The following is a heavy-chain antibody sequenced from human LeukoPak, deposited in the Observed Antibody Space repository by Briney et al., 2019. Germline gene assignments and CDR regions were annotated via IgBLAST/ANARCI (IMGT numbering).Heavy chain of an antibody. Sequence: SETLSLTCTVSGGSISSGDYYWSWIRQPPGKGLEWIGYIYYSGSTYYNPSLKSRVTISVDTSKNQFSLKLSSVTAADTAVYYCAREYSDIVVVPAANWFDPWGQGTLVTVSS. CDR1: GGSISSGDYY. D-gene: IGHD2-2*01. CDR2: IYYSGST. J-gene: IGHJ5*02. CDR3: AREYSDIVVVPAANWFDP. V-gene: IGHV4-30-4*01.